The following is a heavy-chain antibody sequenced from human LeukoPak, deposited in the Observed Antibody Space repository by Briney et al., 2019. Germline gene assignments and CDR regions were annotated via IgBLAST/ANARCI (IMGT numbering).Heavy chain of an antibody. CDR2: INANSGGT. CDR3: ARGAHYHDSSEGYDY. CDR1: GYTFTGYY. Sequence: ASVKVSCKASGYTFTGYYMHWVRQAPGQGLEWMGWINANSGGTNYAQKFQGRVTMTRDTSISTAYMELSRLRSDDTAVYYCARGAHYHDSSEGYDYWGQGTLVTVSS. D-gene: IGHD3-22*01. V-gene: IGHV1-2*02. J-gene: IGHJ4*02.